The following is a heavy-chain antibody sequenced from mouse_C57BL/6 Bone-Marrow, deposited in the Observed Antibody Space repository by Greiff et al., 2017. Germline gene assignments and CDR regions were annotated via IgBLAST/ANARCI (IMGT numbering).Heavy chain of an antibody. CDR1: GFTFSSYA. Sequence: VQLVESGGGLVKPGGSLKLSCAASGFTFSSYAMSWVRQTPEKRLEWVATISDGGSYTYYPDNVKGRFTISRDNAKNNLYLQMSHLKSEDTAMYYCARVLNYYGSSYWYFDVWGTGTTVTVSS. V-gene: IGHV5-4*01. CDR2: ISDGGSYT. CDR3: ARVLNYYGSSYWYFDV. D-gene: IGHD1-1*01. J-gene: IGHJ1*03.